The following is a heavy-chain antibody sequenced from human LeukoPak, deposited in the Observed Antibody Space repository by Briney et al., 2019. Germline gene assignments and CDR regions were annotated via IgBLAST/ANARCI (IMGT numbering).Heavy chain of an antibody. V-gene: IGHV1-24*01. CDR1: GYTLTELS. CDR3: ATVMSLRFLEWHYNWFDP. J-gene: IGHJ5*02. D-gene: IGHD3-3*01. CDR2: FDPEDGET. Sequence: ASVTVSCKVSGYTLTELSMHWVRQAPGKGLEWMGGFDPEDGETIYAQKFQGRVTMAEDTSTDTAYMELSSLRSEDTAVYYCATVMSLRFLEWHYNWFDPWGQGTLVTVSS.